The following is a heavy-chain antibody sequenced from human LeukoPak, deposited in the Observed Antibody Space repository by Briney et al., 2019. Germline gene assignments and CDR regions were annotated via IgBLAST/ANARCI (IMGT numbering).Heavy chain of an antibody. J-gene: IGHJ3*02. CDR2: IYYSGST. Sequence: SETLSLTCTVSGGSISSSSYYWGWIRQPPGKGPEWIGSIYYSGSTYYNPSLKSRVTISVDTSKNQFSLKLSSVTAADTAVYYCARFVGDRHDSRGYRPSLAFDIWGQGTMVTVSS. V-gene: IGHV4-39*07. D-gene: IGHD3-22*01. CDR1: GGSISSSSYY. CDR3: ARFVGDRHDSRGYRPSLAFDI.